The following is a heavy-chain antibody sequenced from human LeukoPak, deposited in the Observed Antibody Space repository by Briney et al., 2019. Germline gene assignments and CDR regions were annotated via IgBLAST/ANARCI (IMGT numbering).Heavy chain of an antibody. Sequence: ASVKVSCKASGYTFTSYAMNWVRQAPGQGLEWMGWINPNSGGTNYAQKFQGRVTMTRDTSISTAYMELSKLRSDDTAVYYCAFWDFWSGYHGGEIDYWGQGTLVTVSS. CDR2: INPNSGGT. J-gene: IGHJ4*02. CDR1: GYTFTSYA. V-gene: IGHV1-2*02. D-gene: IGHD3-3*01. CDR3: AFWDFWSGYHGGEIDY.